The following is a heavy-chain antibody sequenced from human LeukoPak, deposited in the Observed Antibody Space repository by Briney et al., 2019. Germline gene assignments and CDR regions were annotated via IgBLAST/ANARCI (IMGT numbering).Heavy chain of an antibody. Sequence: PGRSLRLSCAASGFTFSSYAMHWVRQAPGKGLEWVAVISYDGSNKYYADSVKGRFTISRDNSKNTLYLQMNSLRAEDTAVYYCARGPYQYYDFWSGYYTTFDYWGQGTLVTVSS. CDR1: GFTFSSYA. CDR2: ISYDGSNK. J-gene: IGHJ4*02. V-gene: IGHV3-30-3*01. CDR3: ARGPYQYYDFWSGYYTTFDY. D-gene: IGHD3-3*01.